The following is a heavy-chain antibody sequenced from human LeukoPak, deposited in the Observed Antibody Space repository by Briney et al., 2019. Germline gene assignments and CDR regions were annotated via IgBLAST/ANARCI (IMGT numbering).Heavy chain of an antibody. CDR1: GGSISSGSYY. V-gene: IGHV4-61*02. CDR2: IYTSGST. Sequence: SQTLSLTCTVSGGSISSGSYYWSWIRQPAGKGLEWIGRIYTSGSTNYNPSLKSRVTILIDTSKNQFSLKLSSVTAADTAVYYCAREGVADYWGQGTLVTVSS. J-gene: IGHJ4*02. D-gene: IGHD3-10*01. CDR3: AREGVADY.